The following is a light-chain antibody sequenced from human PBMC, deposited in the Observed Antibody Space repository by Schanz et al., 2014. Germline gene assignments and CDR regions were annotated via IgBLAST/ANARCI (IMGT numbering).Light chain of an antibody. Sequence: QSALTQPASVSGSPGQSITISCTGTSSDVGGYNYVSWYQQHPGKAPKLMIYDVSNRPSGVSNRFSGSKSDNTASLTISGLQAEDEADYYCSSNTSSSTGVFGGGTKLTVL. CDR3: SSNTSSSTGV. V-gene: IGLV2-14*01. CDR2: DVS. CDR1: SSDVGGYNY. J-gene: IGLJ3*02.